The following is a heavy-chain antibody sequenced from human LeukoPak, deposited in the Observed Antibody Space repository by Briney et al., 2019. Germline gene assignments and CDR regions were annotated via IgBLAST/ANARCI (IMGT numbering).Heavy chain of an antibody. CDR3: PRGDGYCSSTSCYGSYYYMDV. CDR2: MNPNSGNT. V-gene: IGHV1-8*01. Sequence: ASVKVSCKASGYTFTSYDINWVRQATGQGLEWMGWMNPNSGNTGYAQKFQGRVTMTRNTSISTAYMELSSLRSEDTAVYYCPRGDGYCSSTSCYGSYYYMDVWGKGTTVTVSS. CDR1: GYTFTSYD. D-gene: IGHD2-2*01. J-gene: IGHJ6*03.